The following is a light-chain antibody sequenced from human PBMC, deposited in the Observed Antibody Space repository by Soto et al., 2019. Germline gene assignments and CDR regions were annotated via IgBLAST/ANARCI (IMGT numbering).Light chain of an antibody. CDR1: SSSIGSNS. V-gene: IGLV1-44*01. Sequence: QSALTQPPSASGTPGQRVTISCSGSSSSIGSNSVNWYQQLPRTATKVLIYTNNQRPSGVPDRFSGSKSGTSASLAISGLQSEDEADYYCAAWDGSLNVYVFGTGTKVTVL. CDR3: AAWDGSLNVYV. J-gene: IGLJ1*01. CDR2: TNN.